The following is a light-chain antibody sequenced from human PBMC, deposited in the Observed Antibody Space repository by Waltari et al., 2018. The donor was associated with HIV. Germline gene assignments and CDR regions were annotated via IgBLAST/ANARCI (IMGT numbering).Light chain of an antibody. V-gene: IGLV2-23*02. J-gene: IGLJ1*01. Sequence: QSALTQPAPVSGFPGQSITISCTGSISDVGSYNYYSWYQQHPGKAPTLLIYDVSKRPSGVSNRFSGSKSGNTASLTISGLQAEDEADYYCCSYAGSNTYLFGTGTEVTVL. CDR1: ISDVGSYNY. CDR2: DVS. CDR3: CSYAGSNTYL.